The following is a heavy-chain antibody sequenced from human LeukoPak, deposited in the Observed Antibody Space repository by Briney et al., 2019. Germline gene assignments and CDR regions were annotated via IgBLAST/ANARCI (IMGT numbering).Heavy chain of an antibody. V-gene: IGHV3-43*01. CDR2: ISWLGSTT. CDR1: GFTFDDYT. CDR3: AKDIGESVGYNYFDS. Sequence: GGSLRLSCAASGFTFDDYTMHWVRQAPGKGLEWVSLISWLGSTTKYADSVKGRFTISRDNLKNSLSLQMNSLGPEDTALYYCAKDIGESVGYNYFDSWGQGTLVTVSS. D-gene: IGHD3-22*01. J-gene: IGHJ4*02.